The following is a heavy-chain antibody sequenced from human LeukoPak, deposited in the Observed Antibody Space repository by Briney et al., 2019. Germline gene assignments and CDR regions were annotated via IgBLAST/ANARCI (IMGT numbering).Heavy chain of an antibody. CDR2: IRNKAYGGTA. J-gene: IGHJ4*02. Sequence: GGSLRLSCTASGFTFSDYAMSWFRQAPGKGLEWVGFIRNKAYGGTAEYAASVKGRFTISRDDSKTIAYLQMNSLKTEETAVYYWFQADYWGQGTLVTVSS. V-gene: IGHV3-49*03. CDR3: FQADY. CDR1: GFTFSDYA.